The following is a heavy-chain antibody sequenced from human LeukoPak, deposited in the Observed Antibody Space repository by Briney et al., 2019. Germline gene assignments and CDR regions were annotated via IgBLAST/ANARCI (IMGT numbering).Heavy chain of an antibody. D-gene: IGHD3-22*01. CDR1: GFTFSNYA. CDR2: ISDDGSNK. V-gene: IGHV3-30*03. Sequence: PGRSLRLSCAASGFTFSNYAMHWVRQAPGKGLEWVAVISDDGSNKYYGDSVKDRFTISRDNSKNTLYLQMNSLRAEDTAVYYCARVLNYYDSSGYYFSYWGQGTLVTVSS. J-gene: IGHJ4*02. CDR3: ARVLNYYDSSGYYFSY.